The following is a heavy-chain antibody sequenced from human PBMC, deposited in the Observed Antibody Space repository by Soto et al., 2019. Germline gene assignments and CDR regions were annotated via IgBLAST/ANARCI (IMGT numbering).Heavy chain of an antibody. Sequence: ASVKVSCKASAYTFTSYDINWVRQATGQGLEWMGWMNPNSGNTGYAQKFQGRVTMTRNTSISTAYMELSSLRSEDTAVYYCARGRFDFWSGYGYYGMDVWGQGTTVTVSS. D-gene: IGHD3-3*01. V-gene: IGHV1-8*01. CDR3: ARGRFDFWSGYGYYGMDV. J-gene: IGHJ6*02. CDR1: AYTFTSYD. CDR2: MNPNSGNT.